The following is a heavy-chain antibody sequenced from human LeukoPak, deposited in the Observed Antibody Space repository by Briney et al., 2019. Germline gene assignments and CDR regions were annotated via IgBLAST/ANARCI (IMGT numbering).Heavy chain of an antibody. CDR1: GGSFSGYY. Sequence: PSENLSLTCAVYGGSFSGYYWSLIRQPPGKGLEWIGEINHSGSTNYNPSLKSRVAISVDTSKNQFSLKLSSVTAADTAVYYCARGPRYYDFWSGYQNWFDPWGQGTLVTVSS. CDR2: INHSGST. J-gene: IGHJ5*02. D-gene: IGHD3-3*01. CDR3: ARGPRYYDFWSGYQNWFDP. V-gene: IGHV4-34*01.